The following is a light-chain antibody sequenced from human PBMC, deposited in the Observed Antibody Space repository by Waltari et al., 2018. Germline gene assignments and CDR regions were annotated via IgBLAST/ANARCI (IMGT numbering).Light chain of an antibody. CDR1: KLGDKY. V-gene: IGLV3-1*01. Sequence: SYELTQPPSVSVSPGQTASITCSGDKLGDKYACWYQQKPGQSPVLGSDQDSKRPSGIPERFSGSNSGNTATLTISGTQAMDEADYYCQAWDSSTYVFGTGTKVTVL. CDR3: QAWDSSTYV. J-gene: IGLJ1*01. CDR2: QDS.